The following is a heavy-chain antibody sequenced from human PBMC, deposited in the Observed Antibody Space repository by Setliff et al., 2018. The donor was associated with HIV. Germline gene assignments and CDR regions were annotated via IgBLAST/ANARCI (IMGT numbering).Heavy chain of an antibody. D-gene: IGHD6-19*01. CDR3: ARSPGYSSGWTPGYYYYMDV. CDR1: GGTFSSYA. V-gene: IGHV1-69*13. CDR2: IIPIFGTA. J-gene: IGHJ6*03. Sequence: SVKVSCKASGGTFSSYAISWVRQAPGQGLEWMGGIIPIFGTANYAQKFQGRVTITADESTSTAYMELSSLRSEDTAVYYCARSPGYSSGWTPGYYYYMDVGGKGTTVTVSS.